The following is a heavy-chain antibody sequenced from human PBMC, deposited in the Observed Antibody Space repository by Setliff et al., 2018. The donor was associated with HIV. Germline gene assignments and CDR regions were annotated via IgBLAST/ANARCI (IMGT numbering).Heavy chain of an antibody. CDR3: ADSTYYYYYGMDV. CDR1: GYTFTSYG. CDR2: ISAYNGNT. D-gene: IGHD6-13*01. J-gene: IGHJ6*02. V-gene: IGHV1-18*01. Sequence: ASVKVSCKASGYTFTSYGISWVRQAPGQGLEWMGWISAYNGNTNYAQKFQGRVTITTDESTSTAYMELSSLRSEDTAVYYCADSTYYYYYGMDVWGQGTTVTVSS.